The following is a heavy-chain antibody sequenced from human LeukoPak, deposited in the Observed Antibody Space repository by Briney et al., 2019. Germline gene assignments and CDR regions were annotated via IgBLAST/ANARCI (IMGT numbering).Heavy chain of an antibody. J-gene: IGHJ4*02. CDR1: GGSISTYY. Sequence: PSETLSLTCTVSGGSISTYYWSWIRQPPGKGLEWIGYVYYSGSTNYNPSLMGRVTISVDTSKNQFSLKLSSVTAADTAVYYCARVSPQLALGYWGQGTLVTVSS. CDR2: VYYSGST. D-gene: IGHD3-3*02. CDR3: ARVSPQLALGY. V-gene: IGHV4-59*08.